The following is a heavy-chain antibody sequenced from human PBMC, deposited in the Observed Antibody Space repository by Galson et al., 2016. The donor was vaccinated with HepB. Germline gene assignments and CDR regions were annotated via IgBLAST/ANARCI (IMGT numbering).Heavy chain of an antibody. V-gene: IGHV3-9*01. Sequence: SLRLSCAASGFNFDDYAMHWVRQAPGRGLEWVSGISWNSGNIGYADSVKGRFTISRDNAKNSLSLQMNSLSPEDTAMYYCAKGTVAGTYVLDYWGQGTLVTVSS. J-gene: IGHJ4*02. CDR1: GFNFDDYA. CDR3: AKGTVAGTYVLDY. CDR2: ISWNSGNI. D-gene: IGHD6-19*01.